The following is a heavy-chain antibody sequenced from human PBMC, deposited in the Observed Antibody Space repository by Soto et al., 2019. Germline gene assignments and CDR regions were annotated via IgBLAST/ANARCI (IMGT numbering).Heavy chain of an antibody. V-gene: IGHV3-15*01. CDR3: TTGSS. CDR1: AFTFSNAW. Sequence: PVGSLRLSCESPAFTFSNAWMSCVRQAPGKGLEWVGRIKSKTDGGTTDYAAPVKGRFTISRDDSKNMLYLQMNSLKTEDTAAYYCTTGSSRGQGTQDTVSS. J-gene: IGHJ4*02. CDR2: IKSKTDGGTT.